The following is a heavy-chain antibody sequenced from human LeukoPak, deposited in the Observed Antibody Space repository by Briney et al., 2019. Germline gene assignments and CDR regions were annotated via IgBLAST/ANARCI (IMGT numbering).Heavy chain of an antibody. CDR3: ATSKYSSGWYYFEY. Sequence: GGSLRLSCAASGFTFSSYAMSWVRQAPGKGLEWVSVIYSAGSTDYADSVKGRFTISSDSSKNTLYPQMNSLRAEDTAVYYCATSKYSSGWYYFEYWGQGTLVTVSS. J-gene: IGHJ4*02. D-gene: IGHD6-19*01. V-gene: IGHV3-66*01. CDR1: GFTFSSYA. CDR2: IYSAGST.